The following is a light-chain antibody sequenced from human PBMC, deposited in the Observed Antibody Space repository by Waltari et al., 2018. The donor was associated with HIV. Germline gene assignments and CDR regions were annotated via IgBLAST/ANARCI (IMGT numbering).Light chain of an antibody. Sequence: QSVLTQPPSVSGAPGQRVTISCTGSTSNIGADYDVHWYQQIPGTAPKLLISGNKHRPSGVPDRFSSSNPGTSATLTITGLQAENEADYYCRSYDITLSASVVFGGGTKLTVL. V-gene: IGLV1-40*01. CDR3: RSYDITLSASVV. CDR2: GNK. J-gene: IGLJ2*01. CDR1: TSNIGADYD.